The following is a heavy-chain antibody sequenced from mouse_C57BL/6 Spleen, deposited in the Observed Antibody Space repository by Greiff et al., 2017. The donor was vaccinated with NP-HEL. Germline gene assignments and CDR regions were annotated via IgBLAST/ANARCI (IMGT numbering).Heavy chain of an antibody. V-gene: IGHV5-17*01. J-gene: IGHJ2*01. CDR3: ARLGGCFYYDY. CDR2: ISSGSSTI. Sequence: EVQRVESGGGLVKPGGSLKLSCAASGFTFSDYGMHWVRQAPEQGLEWVAYISSGSSTIYYADPVKGRFTISRENAKNTLFLQRTSLRSEDTAMYYCARLGGCFYYDYWGQGTTLTVSS. D-gene: IGHD1-1*02. CDR1: GFTFSDYG.